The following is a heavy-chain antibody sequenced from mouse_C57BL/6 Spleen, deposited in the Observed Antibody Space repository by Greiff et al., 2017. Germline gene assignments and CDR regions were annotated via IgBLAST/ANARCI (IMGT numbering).Heavy chain of an antibody. CDR2: IDPSDSYT. V-gene: IGHV1-59*01. D-gene: IGHD1-1*01. Sequence: VQLQQPGAELVRPGTSVKLSCKASGYTFTSYWMHWVKQRPGQGLEWIGVIDPSDSYTNYNQKFKGKATLTVDTSSSTAYMQLSSLTSEDSAVYYCARREFYGSSPFAYWGQGTLVTVSA. CDR1: GYTFTSYW. CDR3: ARREFYGSSPFAY. J-gene: IGHJ3*01.